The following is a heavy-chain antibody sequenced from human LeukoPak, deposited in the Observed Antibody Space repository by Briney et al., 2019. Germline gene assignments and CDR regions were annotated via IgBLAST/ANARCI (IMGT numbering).Heavy chain of an antibody. D-gene: IGHD4-17*01. J-gene: IGHJ4*02. CDR1: GYTFTSYA. CDR3: ARDNDYGDYVYFDY. CDR2: INAGNGNT. V-gene: IGHV1-3*01. Sequence: GASVKVSCKASGYTFTSYAMHWVRQAPGQRLEWMGWINAGNGNTKYSQKFQGRVTITRDTSASTAYMELSSLRSEDTAVYSCARDNDYGDYVYFDYWGQGTLVTVSS.